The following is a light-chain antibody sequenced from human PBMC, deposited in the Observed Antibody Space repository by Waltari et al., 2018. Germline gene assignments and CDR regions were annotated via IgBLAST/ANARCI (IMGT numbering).Light chain of an antibody. CDR1: SSDVGFYHD. Sequence: QSALTQPASVSWSPGQSITISCTGSSSDVGFYHDISWYRQHPGKAPKLMIYDVSERPSGVPNRFSGSKSGNTAFLTISGLQAEDEGDYYCNSYTGSSSWVFGGGTKLTVL. CDR3: NSYTGSSSWV. CDR2: DVS. J-gene: IGLJ3*02. V-gene: IGLV2-14*01.